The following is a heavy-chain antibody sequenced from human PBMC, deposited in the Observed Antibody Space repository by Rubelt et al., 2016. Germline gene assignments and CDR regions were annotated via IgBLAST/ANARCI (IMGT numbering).Heavy chain of an antibody. Sequence: QVQLVQSGAEVKKPGASVKVSCKVSGYTLTELSMHWVRQAPGKGLEWMGGFDPEDGETIYAQKFQGRVTMTEETATDTAYMELSSLRSEDTAVYYCRGIWGSYIDYWGQGTLVTVSS. J-gene: IGHJ4*02. CDR3: RGIWGSYIDY. CDR2: FDPEDGET. D-gene: IGHD3-16*01. V-gene: IGHV1-24*01. CDR1: GYTLTELS.